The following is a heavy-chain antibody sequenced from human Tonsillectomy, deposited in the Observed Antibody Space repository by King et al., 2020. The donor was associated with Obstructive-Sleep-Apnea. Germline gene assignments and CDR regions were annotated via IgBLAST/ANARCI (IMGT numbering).Heavy chain of an antibody. CDR1: GGSISSYY. V-gene: IGHV4-59*01. J-gene: IGHJ4*02. D-gene: IGHD6-13*01. CDR3: ARAAAARYYFDY. Sequence: VQLQESGPGLVKPSETLSLTCTVSGGSISSYYWSWIRQPPGKGLEWIGYIYYSGSTNYNPSLKSRVTISVDTSKNQFSLKLSSVTAADTAVYYCARAAAARYYFDYWGQGTLVTVSS. CDR2: IYYSGST.